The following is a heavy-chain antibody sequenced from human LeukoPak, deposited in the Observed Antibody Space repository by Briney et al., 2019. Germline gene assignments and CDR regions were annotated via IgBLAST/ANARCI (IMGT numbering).Heavy chain of an antibody. CDR1: GFTFSSNY. D-gene: IGHD3-10*01. V-gene: IGHV4-59*12. CDR2: IFYSGST. Sequence: GSLRLSCAASGFTFSSNYVSWVRQPPGKGLEWIGNIFYSGSTYYGPSLKSRLTISLDTSRNQFSLKLNSVTAADTAVYYCAKSNGYGLIDIWGQGTMVTVSS. CDR3: AKSNGYGLIDI. J-gene: IGHJ3*02.